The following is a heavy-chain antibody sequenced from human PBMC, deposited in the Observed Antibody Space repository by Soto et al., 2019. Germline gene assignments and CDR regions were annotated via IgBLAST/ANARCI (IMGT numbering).Heavy chain of an antibody. CDR2: ISYDGSNK. CDR1: GFTFSSYA. CDR3: ARAPMGSYLGY. J-gene: IGHJ4*02. D-gene: IGHD3-10*01. V-gene: IGHV3-30-3*01. Sequence: QVQLVESGGGVVQPGRSLRLSCAASGFTFSSYAMHWVRQAPGKGLEWVAVISYDGSNKYYADSVKGRFTISRDNSNNSLYLQMNSLRAEDTAVYYCARAPMGSYLGYWGQGTLVTVSS.